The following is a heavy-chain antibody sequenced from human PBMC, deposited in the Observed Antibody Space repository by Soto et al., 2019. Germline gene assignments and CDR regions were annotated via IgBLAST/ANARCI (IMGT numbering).Heavy chain of an antibody. J-gene: IGHJ4*01. Sequence: GGSLRLSVAASGFTFSAYAMHWVRQGPGKGLGGGALISYDGSIQDYADSVKGRFTISRDNSKNTLSLQMNSLSPQDTPVFSFANWEGGYYICSSGYYYYPYWGQGTKVTVSS. CDR2: ISYDGSIQ. D-gene: IGHD3-22*01. CDR1: GFTFSAYA. CDR3: ANWEGGYYICSSGYYYYPY. V-gene: IGHV3-30-3*02.